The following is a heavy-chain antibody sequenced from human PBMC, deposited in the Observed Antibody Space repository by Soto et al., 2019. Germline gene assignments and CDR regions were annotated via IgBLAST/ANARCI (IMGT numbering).Heavy chain of an antibody. CDR3: ARVESARYCSGGTCYSGY. CDR1: GFTFSTSW. J-gene: IGHJ4*02. V-gene: IGHV3-7*01. Sequence: HPGGSLRLSCAASGFTFSTSWMHWVRQAPGKGLECVAILNQDGSRENYVDSVKGRFTISRDNAKNSLYLQMDSLRAEDTAVYYCARVESARYCSGGTCYSGYWGQGTLVTVSS. D-gene: IGHD2-15*01. CDR2: LNQDGSRE.